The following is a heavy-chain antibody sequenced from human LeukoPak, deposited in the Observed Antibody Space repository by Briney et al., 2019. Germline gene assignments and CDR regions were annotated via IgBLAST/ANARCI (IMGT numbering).Heavy chain of an antibody. CDR2: ISSSSSYI. J-gene: IGHJ4*02. CDR1: GFTFSSYS. V-gene: IGHV3-21*01. CDR3: ATQLLWFGELWVDY. Sequence: KPGGSLRLSCAASGFTFSSYSMNWVRQAPGKGLEWVSSISSSSSYIYYADSVKGRFTISRDNAKNSLYLQMNSLRAEDTAVYYCATQLLWFGELWVDYWGQGTLATVSS. D-gene: IGHD3-10*01.